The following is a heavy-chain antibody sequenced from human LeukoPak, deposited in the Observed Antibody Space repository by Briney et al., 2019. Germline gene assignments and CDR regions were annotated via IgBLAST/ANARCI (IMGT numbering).Heavy chain of an antibody. CDR1: GYTFTSYD. Sequence: GASVKVSCKASGYTFTSYDINWVRQAHGQGLEWMGWMNPNSGNTGYAQKFQGRVTMTRNTSISTAYMELSSLRSEDTAVYYCARVDQWRRLVGPLGQGTLVTVSS. CDR2: MNPNSGNT. J-gene: IGHJ5*02. CDR3: ARVDQWRRLVGP. D-gene: IGHD6-19*01. V-gene: IGHV1-8*01.